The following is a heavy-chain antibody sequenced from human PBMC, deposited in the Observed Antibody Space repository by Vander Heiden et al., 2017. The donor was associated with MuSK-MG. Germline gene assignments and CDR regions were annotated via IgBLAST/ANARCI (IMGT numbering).Heavy chain of an antibody. Sequence: EVQLLESGGGLVQPGGSLRLSCAASGFTFSSYAMSWVRQAPGKGLEWVSAISGSGGSTYYADSVKGRFTISRDNSKNTLYLQMNSMRAEDTAVYYCANLGWKTPETLDYWGQGTLVTVSS. CDR2: ISGSGGST. V-gene: IGHV3-23*01. CDR3: ANLGWKTPETLDY. J-gene: IGHJ4*02. CDR1: GFTFSSYA. D-gene: IGHD1-1*01.